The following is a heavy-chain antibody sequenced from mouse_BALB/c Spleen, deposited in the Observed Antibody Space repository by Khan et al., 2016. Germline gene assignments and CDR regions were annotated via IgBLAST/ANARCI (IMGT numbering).Heavy chain of an antibody. CDR1: GYTFSSYW. CDR3: ARSRLYLDY. Sequence: QVQLQQSGAELMKPGASVKISCKATGYTFSSYWIEWVKQRPGHGLEWIGEILPGSDSTNYDEKFKGKATFTADTSSNTAYMQLSSLTSEDSSVYYCARSRLYLDYWGQGTTLTVSS. J-gene: IGHJ2*01. V-gene: IGHV1-9*01. D-gene: IGHD3-2*02. CDR2: ILPGSDST.